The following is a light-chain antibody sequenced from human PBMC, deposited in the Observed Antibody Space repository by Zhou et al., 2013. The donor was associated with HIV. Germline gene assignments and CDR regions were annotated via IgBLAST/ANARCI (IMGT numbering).Light chain of an antibody. CDR1: QSINKY. Sequence: IQMTQSPSSLSASVGDRVTITCRASQSINKYLNWYQQKPGKAPKLLIYAASSLQSGVPSRFSGSGSGTHFTLTIRSLQPDDFATYYCQQSYSAPLTFGGGAKVEIK. J-gene: IGKJ4*01. V-gene: IGKV1-39*01. CDR3: QQSYSAPLT. CDR2: AAS.